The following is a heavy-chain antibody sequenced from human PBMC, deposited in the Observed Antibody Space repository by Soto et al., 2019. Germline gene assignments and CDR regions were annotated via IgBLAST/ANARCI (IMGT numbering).Heavy chain of an antibody. CDR2: IYYSGST. J-gene: IGHJ4*02. V-gene: IGHV4-31*03. CDR3: TRAPGGWLLLTFDY. CDR1: GGSISSGGYY. Sequence: SETLSLTCTVSGGSISSGGYYWSWIRQHPGKGLEWIGYIYYSGSTYYNPSLKSRVTISVDTSKNQFSLKLSSVTAADTAVYYCTRAPGGWLLLTFDYWGQGTLVTVSS. D-gene: IGHD3-22*01.